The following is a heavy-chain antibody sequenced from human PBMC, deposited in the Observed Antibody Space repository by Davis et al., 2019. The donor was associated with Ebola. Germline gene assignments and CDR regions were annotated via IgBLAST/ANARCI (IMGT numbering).Heavy chain of an antibody. Sequence: ASVKVSCKASEYTFIGYYIHWVRQAPGQGLEWMGRINPNSGGTNYAQNFQGRVTMTSDTSTSTVYMELSSLKSEDTAIFYCMREGDGYWGQGTLVIVSS. CDR1: EYTFIGYY. J-gene: IGHJ4*02. V-gene: IGHV1-2*06. CDR3: MREGDGY. CDR2: INPNSGGT. D-gene: IGHD2-21*01.